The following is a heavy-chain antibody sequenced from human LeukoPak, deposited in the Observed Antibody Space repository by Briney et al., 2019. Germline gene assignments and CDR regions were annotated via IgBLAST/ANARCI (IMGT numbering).Heavy chain of an antibody. J-gene: IGHJ4*02. CDR3: AREGDGSLVDYFDY. V-gene: IGHV4-59*01. D-gene: IGHD5-24*01. CDR2: IYYSGST. CDR1: GVSISSYY. Sequence: SETLSLTCTVSGVSISSYYWSWIRQPPGKGLEWIGYIYYSGSTNYNPSLKSRVTISVDTSKNQFSLKLSSVTAADTAVYYCAREGDGSLVDYFDYWGQGTLVTVSS.